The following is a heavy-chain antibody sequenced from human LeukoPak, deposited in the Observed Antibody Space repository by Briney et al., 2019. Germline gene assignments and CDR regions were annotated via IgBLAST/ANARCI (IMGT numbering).Heavy chain of an antibody. CDR1: GYTFTSYD. CDR2: MNPNSGNT. J-gene: IGHJ6*03. D-gene: IGHD2-21*02. Sequence: ASVKVSCKASGYTFTSYDINWVRQATGQGLEWMGWMNPNSGNTGYAQKFQGRVTMTGNTSISTAYMELSSLRSEDTAVYYCARGLNCGGDCYYYYYMDVWGKGTTVTVSS. CDR3: ARGLNCGGDCYYYYYMDV. V-gene: IGHV1-8*01.